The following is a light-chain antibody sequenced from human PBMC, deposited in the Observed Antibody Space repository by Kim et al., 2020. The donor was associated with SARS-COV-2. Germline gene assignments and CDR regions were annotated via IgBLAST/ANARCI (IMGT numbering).Light chain of an antibody. J-gene: IGKJ2*03. CDR3: MQALQTPPYMYS. CDR1: QSLLHSNGYNY. Sequence: SISCRSSQSLLHSNGYNYLDWYLQKPGQSPQLLIYLGSNRASGVPDRFSGSGSGTDFTLKISRVEAEDVGVYYCMQALQTPPYMYSFGQGTKLEI. V-gene: IGKV2-28*01. CDR2: LGS.